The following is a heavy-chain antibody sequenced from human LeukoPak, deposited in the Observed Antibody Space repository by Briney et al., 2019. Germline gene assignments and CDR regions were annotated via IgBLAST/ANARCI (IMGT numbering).Heavy chain of an antibody. V-gene: IGHV1-2*02. D-gene: IGHD2-2*01. CDR2: INPITGGT. J-gene: IGHJ5*02. CDR1: EYTFTGNY. CDR3: ARGGATVVNTRVDWFDA. Sequence: ASVKVSCTASEYTFTGNYLTWLRQAPGQGFEWMGWINPITGGTKFAQQFQGRVTMTRDTYISTVYMELTGLISDDTAVYYCARGGATVVNTRVDWFDAWGQGTLVTVSS.